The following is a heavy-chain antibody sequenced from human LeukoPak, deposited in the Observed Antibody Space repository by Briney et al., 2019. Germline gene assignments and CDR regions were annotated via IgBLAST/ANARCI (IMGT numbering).Heavy chain of an antibody. V-gene: IGHV3-23*01. CDR1: GLTFSNYA. CDR3: AKITKATTPNY. D-gene: IGHD4-17*01. J-gene: IGHJ4*02. CDR2: ITDSGRKT. Sequence: GGSLRLSCAASGLTFSNYAMNWVRQASGKGLEWVSGITDSGRKTYYADSVKGRFSISGDNSKNTVYLQMSDLRAEDTAVYYCAKITKATTPNYWGQGTLVTVSS.